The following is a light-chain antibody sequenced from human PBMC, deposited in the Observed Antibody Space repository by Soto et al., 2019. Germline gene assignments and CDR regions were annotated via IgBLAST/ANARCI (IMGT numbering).Light chain of an antibody. CDR2: GAS. V-gene: IGKV3D-15*01. J-gene: IGKJ2*01. CDR3: HHYSNWPPYT. CDR1: QSFLNN. Sequence: EVVMTQSPATLSVSPGESATLSCRTSQSFLNNLAWYQSKPGQAPRLLIFGASTRAAGIPARFSGSGSATEFTLTISSLQSEDSAVYYCHHYSNWPPYTFGPGTRLEIK.